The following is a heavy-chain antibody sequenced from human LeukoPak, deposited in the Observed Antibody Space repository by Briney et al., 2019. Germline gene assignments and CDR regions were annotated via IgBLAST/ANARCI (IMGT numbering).Heavy chain of an antibody. D-gene: IGHD3-22*01. V-gene: IGHV3-21*01. Sequence: GGSLRLSCAASGFTFSSYSMNWVRQAPGKGLEWVSSISSSSSYIYYADSVKGRFTISRDNAKNSLYLQMNSLRAEDTAVYYCARVSYDSSGYYLDYFDYWGQGTLVTVSS. CDR1: GFTFSSYS. CDR2: ISSSSSYI. CDR3: ARVSYDSSGYYLDYFDY. J-gene: IGHJ4*02.